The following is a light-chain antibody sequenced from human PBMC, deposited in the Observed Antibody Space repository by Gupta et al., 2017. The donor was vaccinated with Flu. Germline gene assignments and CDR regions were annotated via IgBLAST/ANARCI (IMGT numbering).Light chain of an antibody. J-gene: IGKJ5*01. V-gene: IGKV3-11*01. CDR2: DAS. CDR3: QQRTFWPQIT. Sequence: RASSSCRASQSISNYLAAYQQKPGRAPRLLIYDASKRATDIPPRFSGSGCGTDFTLTISDLEPADFAVYYCQQRTFWPQITFGQGTRLEIK. CDR1: QSISNY.